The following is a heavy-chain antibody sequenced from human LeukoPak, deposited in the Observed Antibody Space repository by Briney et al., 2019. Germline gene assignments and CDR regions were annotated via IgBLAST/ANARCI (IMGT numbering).Heavy chain of an antibody. D-gene: IGHD6-19*01. CDR3: AKVYSAGWYPGYFDY. Sequence: GGTLRLSCAASGFTFSSYGMSWVRQAPGKGLEWVSAISGSGGSTFYADSVKGRFTISRDNSKNTLYLQMNSLRAEDTAVYYCAKVYSAGWYPGYFDYWGQGTLVTVSS. CDR2: ISGSGGST. V-gene: IGHV3-23*01. J-gene: IGHJ4*02. CDR1: GFTFSSYG.